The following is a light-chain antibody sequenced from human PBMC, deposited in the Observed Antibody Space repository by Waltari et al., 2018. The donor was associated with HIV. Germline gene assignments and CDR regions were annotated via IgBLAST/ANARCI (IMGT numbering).Light chain of an antibody. CDR2: LNSYGSH. J-gene: IGLJ3*02. CDR3: QTWSV. CDR1: SGHSHYA. V-gene: IGLV4-69*01. Sequence: QLVLTQSPSASASLGASVKLTCTLSSGHSHYAIAWHQQQPEKGPRYLMKLNSYGSHSKGDGIPDRFSGSSSGAERYLTISSLQSEDEADYYCQTWSVFGGGTKLTVL.